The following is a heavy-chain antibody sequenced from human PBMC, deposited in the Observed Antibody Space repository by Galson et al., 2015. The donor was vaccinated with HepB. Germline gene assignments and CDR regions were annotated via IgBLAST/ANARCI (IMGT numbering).Heavy chain of an antibody. CDR1: GFSVDSRA. V-gene: IGHV3-23*01. J-gene: IGHJ4*02. Sequence: LRLSCAVSGFSVDSRAMSWVRQAPGKSLKWLSSISNNAGKTYYAGSGRGRFTISRDESTNSVFLQMDSLRADDTAVYYCAKDHPSSGWPAFDYWSQGALVIVSS. CDR3: AKDHPSSGWPAFDY. D-gene: IGHD6-19*01. CDR2: ISNNAGKT.